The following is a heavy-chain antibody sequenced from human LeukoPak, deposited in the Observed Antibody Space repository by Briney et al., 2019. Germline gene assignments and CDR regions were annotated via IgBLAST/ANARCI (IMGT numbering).Heavy chain of an antibody. V-gene: IGHV4-30-2*01. CDR2: IYHSGST. CDR1: GDSISSSGYC. D-gene: IGHD3-9*01. CDR3: ARVGAKLTGVGWYFDL. J-gene: IGHJ2*01. Sequence: PSQTLSLTCTVSGDSISSSGYCWSWIRQPPGKGLEWIGYIYHSGSTYYSPSLKSRVTISVDKSKNQFSLNLNAVTAADTAVYYCARVGAKLTGVGWYFDLWGRGTLVTVSS.